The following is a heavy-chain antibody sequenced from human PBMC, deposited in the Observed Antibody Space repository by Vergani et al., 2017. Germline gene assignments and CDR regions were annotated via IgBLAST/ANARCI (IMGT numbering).Heavy chain of an antibody. J-gene: IGHJ4*02. Sequence: EVQLVQSGAEVKKPGESLKISCKGSGYSFTSYWIGWVRQMPGKGLEWMGIIYPGDSDTRYSPSFQGPVTISADKSISTAYLQWSSLKASDTAMYYCARRVVPAATGGAFDIWGQGILVTVSS. CDR2: IYPGDSDT. CDR1: GYSFTSYW. D-gene: IGHD2-2*01. V-gene: IGHV5-51*03. CDR3: ARRVVPAATGGAFDI.